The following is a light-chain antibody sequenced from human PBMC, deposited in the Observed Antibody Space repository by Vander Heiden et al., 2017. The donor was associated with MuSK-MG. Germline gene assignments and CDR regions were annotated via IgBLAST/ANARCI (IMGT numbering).Light chain of an antibody. CDR2: RNN. J-gene: IGLJ2*01. CDR1: SSNIGSNY. CDR3: AAWDDSLSGHVV. V-gene: IGLV1-47*01. Sequence: QSVLTQPPSGSGTPGQRVTISCSGSSSNIGSNYVYWYQQLPGTAPNLLIYRNNQRPSGVPARFSGSKSGTSASLAISGLRSEDEADYYCAAWDDSLSGHVVFGGGTKLTVL.